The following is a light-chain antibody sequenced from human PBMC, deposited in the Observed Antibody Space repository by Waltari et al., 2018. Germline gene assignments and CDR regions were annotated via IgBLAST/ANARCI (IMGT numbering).Light chain of an antibody. CDR1: WSNIGTNV. J-gene: IGLJ2*01. CDR2: SNN. Sequence: QSLLTQPPSASGTPGQPVTIPCSGSWSNIGTNVVSWYQQPPGTAPKLLIHSNNQRPSGVPDRFSCSKSGTSASLAISGLQSADEADYYCSAWDDSLNGHVIFGGGTKLTVL. CDR3: SAWDDSLNGHVI. V-gene: IGLV1-44*01.